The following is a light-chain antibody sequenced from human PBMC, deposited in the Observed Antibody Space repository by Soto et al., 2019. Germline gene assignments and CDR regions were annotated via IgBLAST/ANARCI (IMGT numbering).Light chain of an antibody. CDR3: MQGTQWPIT. V-gene: IGKV2-30*01. J-gene: IGKJ5*01. Sequence: MTQSPLSLPVTLGQPASISCRSNQSLVNSDGVAYFSWFQQRTGRFPRRLIYKVSNRDSGVPARFSGSGSGTDFALKISRVEAEDVGVYYCMQGTQWPITFGQGTRLETK. CDR1: QSLVNSDGVAY. CDR2: KVS.